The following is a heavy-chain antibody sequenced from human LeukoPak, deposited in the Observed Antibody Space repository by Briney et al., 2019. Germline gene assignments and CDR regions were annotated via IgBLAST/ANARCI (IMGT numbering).Heavy chain of an antibody. V-gene: IGHV4-30-2*01. CDR1: GGSISSGGYS. J-gene: IGHJ5*02. CDR3: ASYYRYGDYGFGFDP. Sequence: SETLSLTCAVSGGSISSGGYSWSWIRQPPGKGLEWIGYIYHSGSTYYNPSLKSRVTISVDRSKNQFSLKLSSVTAADTAVYYCASYYRYGDYGFGFDPWGQGTLVTVSS. D-gene: IGHD4-17*01. CDR2: IYHSGST.